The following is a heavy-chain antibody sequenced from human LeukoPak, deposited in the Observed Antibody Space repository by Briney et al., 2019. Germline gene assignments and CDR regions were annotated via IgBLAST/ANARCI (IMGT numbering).Heavy chain of an antibody. Sequence: ASVTVSCKASGYTFTGYYMHWVRQAPGQGLEWMGRINPNSGGTNYAQKFQGRVTMTRDTSISTAYMGLSRLRSDDTAVYYCARDNGYSSSPDYWGQGTLVTVSS. CDR2: INPNSGGT. V-gene: IGHV1-2*06. CDR1: GYTFTGYY. CDR3: ARDNGYSSSPDY. J-gene: IGHJ4*02. D-gene: IGHD6-19*01.